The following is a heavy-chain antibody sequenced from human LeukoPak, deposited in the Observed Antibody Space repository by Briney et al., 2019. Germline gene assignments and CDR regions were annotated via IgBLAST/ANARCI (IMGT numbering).Heavy chain of an antibody. V-gene: IGHV3-23*01. D-gene: IGHD3-16*01. Sequence: PGGSLRLSCAASGLTFSNYAMTWVRQAPGKGLEWVSAISTNGVRTYYADSVMGRFTVSRDNFKNTLYLQMNSLRAEDTALYYCARKLWHRNDCWGQGTLVTVSS. CDR3: ARKLWHRNDC. CDR2: ISTNGVRT. J-gene: IGHJ4*02. CDR1: GLTFSNYA.